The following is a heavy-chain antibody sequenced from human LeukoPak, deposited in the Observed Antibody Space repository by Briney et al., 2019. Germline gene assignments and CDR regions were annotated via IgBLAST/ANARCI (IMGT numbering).Heavy chain of an antibody. CDR3: ARDFHSSGYYHYFHY. D-gene: IGHD3-22*01. V-gene: IGHV1-18*01. CDR1: GYTFTSYG. CDR2: ISGYNGNT. J-gene: IGHJ4*02. Sequence: ASVKVSCKASGYTFTSYGISWVRQAPGQALEWMGWISGYNGNTNYAQKLQGRVTMTTDTSTSTAYMELGSLRSDDTAVYCCARDFHSSGYYHYFHYWGQGTLVTVSS.